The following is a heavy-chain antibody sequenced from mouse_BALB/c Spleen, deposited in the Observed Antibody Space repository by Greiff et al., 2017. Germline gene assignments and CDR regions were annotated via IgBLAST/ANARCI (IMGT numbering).Heavy chain of an antibody. CDR2: ISSGGGST. CDR1: GFAFSSYD. D-gene: IGHD2-4*01. Sequence: EVQVVESGGGLVKPGGSLKLSCAASGFAFSSYDMSWVRQTPEKRLEWVAYISSGGGSTYYPDTVKGRFTISRDNAKNTLYLQMSSLKSEDTAMYYCARHLYDYDDGSAMDYWGQGTSVTVSS. V-gene: IGHV5-12-1*01. CDR3: ARHLYDYDDGSAMDY. J-gene: IGHJ4*01.